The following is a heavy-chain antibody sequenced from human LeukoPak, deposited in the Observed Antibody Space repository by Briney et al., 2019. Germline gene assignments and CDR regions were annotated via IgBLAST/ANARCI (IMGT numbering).Heavy chain of an antibody. J-gene: IGHJ4*02. CDR2: INPSGGST. Sequence: ASVKVSCKASGYTFTSYYMHWVRQAPGQGLEWMGIINPSGGSTSYAQKFQGRVTMTRDTSTSTVYMELSSLRSEDTAVYYCARADNYYDSSGYIDYWGRGTLVTVSS. V-gene: IGHV1-46*01. CDR3: ARADNYYDSSGYIDY. D-gene: IGHD3-22*01. CDR1: GYTFTSYY.